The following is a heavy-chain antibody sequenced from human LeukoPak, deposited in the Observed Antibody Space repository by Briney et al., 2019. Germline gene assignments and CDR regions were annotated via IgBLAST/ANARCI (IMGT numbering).Heavy chain of an antibody. CDR2: IRGDGETT. J-gene: IGHJ4*02. V-gene: IGHV3-23*01. CDR1: GFTFSSYA. Sequence: PGESLRLSCAASGFTFSSYAMSWVRQAPGKGLEWVSAIRGDGETTYYAESMKGRFTVSRDNSKDTLYLQMNSLRAGDTAVYYCASSRVYGYHDYWGQGTLVTVSS. CDR3: ASSRVYGYHDY. D-gene: IGHD5-18*01.